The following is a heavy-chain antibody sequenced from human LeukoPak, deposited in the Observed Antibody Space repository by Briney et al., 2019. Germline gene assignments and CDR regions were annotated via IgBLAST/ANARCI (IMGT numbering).Heavy chain of an antibody. D-gene: IGHD3-10*01. CDR2: ISGSGTI. CDR1: GGSINSYL. J-gene: IGHJ5*02. V-gene: IGHV4-4*07. CDR3: ARDSGTTGEVKFDP. Sequence: SETLSLTCTVSGGSINSYLSWIRQPAGKGVEWIGRISGSGTITYNPALQSRLSISIDTSKNQFSLKLMSVTAADTAVYYCARDSGTTGEVKFDPWGQGTMVTVSS.